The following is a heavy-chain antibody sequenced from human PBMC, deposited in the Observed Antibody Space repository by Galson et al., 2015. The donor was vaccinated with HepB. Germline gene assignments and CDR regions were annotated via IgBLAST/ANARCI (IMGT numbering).Heavy chain of an antibody. J-gene: IGHJ1*01. V-gene: IGHV1-46*03. CDR1: GYAFTSYY. D-gene: IGHD2-15*01. CDR2: INPSGGST. CDR3: ARSWIYCSGGSCYSDSSLQH. Sequence: SVKVSCKASGYAFTSYYMHWVRQAPGQGLEWMGIINPSGGSTSYAQKFQGRVTMTRDTSTSTVYMELSSLRSEDTAVYYCARSWIYCSGGSCYSDSSLQHWGQGTLVTVSS.